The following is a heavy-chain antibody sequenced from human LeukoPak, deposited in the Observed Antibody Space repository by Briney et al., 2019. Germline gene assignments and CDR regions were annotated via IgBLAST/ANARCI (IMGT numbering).Heavy chain of an antibody. J-gene: IGHJ3*02. V-gene: IGHV4-59*01. Sequence: SETLSLTCAVYDGSFSGYYWSWIRQPPGRGLEWIGYIYYIGSTKYNPSLKSRVTISVDTSKNQFSLKLTSVTAADTAVYYCASHLYDFWSDSIDAFDIWGQGTLVTVSS. CDR3: ASHLYDFWSDSIDAFDI. CDR2: IYYIGST. CDR1: DGSFSGYY. D-gene: IGHD3-3*01.